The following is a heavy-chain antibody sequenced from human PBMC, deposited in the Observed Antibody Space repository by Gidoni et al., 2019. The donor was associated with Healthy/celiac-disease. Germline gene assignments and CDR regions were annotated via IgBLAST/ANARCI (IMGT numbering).Heavy chain of an antibody. CDR1: GFTFSSYG. CDR2: ISYDGSNK. J-gene: IGHJ4*02. Sequence: QVQLVESGGGVVQPGRSLRLSCAASGFTFSSYGMHWVRQAPGKGLEWVAVISYDGSNKYYADSVKGRFTISRDNSKNTLYLQMNSLRAEDTAVYYCAKGLAYCGGDCSADFDYWGQGTLVTVSS. D-gene: IGHD2-21*02. V-gene: IGHV3-30*18. CDR3: AKGLAYCGGDCSADFDY.